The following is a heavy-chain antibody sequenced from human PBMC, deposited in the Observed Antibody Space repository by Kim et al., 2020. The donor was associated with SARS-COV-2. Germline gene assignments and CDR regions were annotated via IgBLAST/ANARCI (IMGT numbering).Heavy chain of an antibody. J-gene: IGHJ4*02. V-gene: IGHV4-34*01. D-gene: IGHD1-7*01. Sequence: SETLSLTCAVYGGSFSGYYWSWIRQPPGKGLEWIGEINHSGSTNYNPSLKSRVTISVDTSKNQFSLKLSSVTAADTAVYYCARGVRLELRGGNFDYWGQGTLVTVSS. CDR1: GGSFSGYY. CDR3: ARGVRLELRGGNFDY. CDR2: INHSGST.